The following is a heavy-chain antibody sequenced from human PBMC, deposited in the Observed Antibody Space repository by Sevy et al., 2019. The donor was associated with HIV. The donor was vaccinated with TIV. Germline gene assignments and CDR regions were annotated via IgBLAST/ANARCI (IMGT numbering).Heavy chain of an antibody. Sequence: GGSLRLSCAVSGFSFDSYGMTWVRQAPGKGLEWVSAISGSGTRTYYADSVKGRFIISRDNSKNTLDLQMNSLRAEDTATYSCAKGGEGHYDPDEIAYYFYYYNMDVWGKGTTVTVSS. CDR3: AKGGEGHYDPDEIAYYFYYYNMDV. D-gene: IGHD3-22*01. J-gene: IGHJ6*03. CDR1: GFSFDSYG. CDR2: ISGSGTRT. V-gene: IGHV3-23*01.